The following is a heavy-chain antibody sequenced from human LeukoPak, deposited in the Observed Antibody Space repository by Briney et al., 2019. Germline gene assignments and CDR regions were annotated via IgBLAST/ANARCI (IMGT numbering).Heavy chain of an antibody. Sequence: GASVKVSCKASGYTFTAYSMHWVRQAPGQGLEWMGWINPSGGGTKYAQNLQGRATMTRDTSISTAYMDLTRLTSDDTAIYYCARDWGNGWNFDCWGQGTLVTVSS. D-gene: IGHD6-19*01. J-gene: IGHJ4*02. CDR3: ARDWGNGWNFDC. CDR1: GYTFTAYS. V-gene: IGHV1-2*02. CDR2: INPSGGGT.